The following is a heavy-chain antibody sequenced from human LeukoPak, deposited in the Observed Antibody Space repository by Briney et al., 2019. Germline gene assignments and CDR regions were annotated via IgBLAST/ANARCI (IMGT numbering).Heavy chain of an antibody. CDR1: GFTFRSYG. Sequence: PGATLTLSCAASGFTFRSYGMSWVRQAPGKGLEWVSSISGGGTTTNNADSVKGRFTISRDNSKNTLYLQMNSLRAEDTAVYYCAKLPISNYHGSGRNNWFDPWGQGTLVTVSS. J-gene: IGHJ5*02. CDR2: ISGGGTTT. D-gene: IGHD3-10*01. V-gene: IGHV3-23*01. CDR3: AKLPISNYHGSGRNNWFDP.